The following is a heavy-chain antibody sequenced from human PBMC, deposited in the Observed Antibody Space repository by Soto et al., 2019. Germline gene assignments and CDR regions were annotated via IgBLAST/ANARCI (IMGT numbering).Heavy chain of an antibody. CDR1: GVSITSGGFH. Sequence: ASETLSLTCSVSGVSITSGGFHWSWIRQYPGKGLECIGYVHYSGTTHYSPSLKGRMSISVDTPKSQFSLRLASVTAADTAVYFCARVAVRRGPYFHGMDVWGQGTTVTVSS. CDR3: ARVAVRRGPYFHGMDV. V-gene: IGHV4-31*03. D-gene: IGHD1-26*01. CDR2: VHYSGTT. J-gene: IGHJ6*02.